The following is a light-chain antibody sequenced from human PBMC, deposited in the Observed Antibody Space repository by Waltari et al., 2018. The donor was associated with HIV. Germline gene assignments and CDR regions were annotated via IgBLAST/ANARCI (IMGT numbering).Light chain of an antibody. V-gene: IGLV1-44*01. Sequence: QSVLTQPPSASGTPGPRVTISCYGSSTNIGSDTVTCYQQLPGTAPKLLIYSNNQRPSGVPDRFSGSKSGTSASLAISGLQSEDEADYYCTAWDDGLSDPVFGGGTKLTVL. CDR1: STNIGSDT. CDR3: TAWDDGLSDPV. CDR2: SNN. J-gene: IGLJ3*02.